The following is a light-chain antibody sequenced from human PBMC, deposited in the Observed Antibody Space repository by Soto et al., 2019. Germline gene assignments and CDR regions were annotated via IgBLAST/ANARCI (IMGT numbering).Light chain of an antibody. CDR1: QTVSITY. J-gene: IGKJ4*01. CDR3: QQFSSYPLT. V-gene: IGKV3-20*01. CDR2: GAS. Sequence: VLRQSPGTLSLSPGSRATLSCSARQTVSITYLTWYQQKPGQAPRLLIFGASKRASGIPDRFSGSGSGRDFTLTISGLEPEDFAVYYCQQFSSYPLTFGGGTKVDIK.